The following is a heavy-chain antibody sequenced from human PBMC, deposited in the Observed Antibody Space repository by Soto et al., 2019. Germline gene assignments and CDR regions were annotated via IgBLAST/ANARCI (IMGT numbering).Heavy chain of an antibody. CDR3: ARDDVLCDGGRCYGVPLDV. V-gene: IGHV3-66*01. CDR2: IQSGGPT. J-gene: IGHJ6*04. Sequence: EVHLVESGGGLVQPGGSLRLSCAASGFTVSSKYMSWVRQAPGKGLEWVSLIQSGGPTYYADSVKGRFTISRDTSENTLHLQMDSLRAEDTAVYYCARDDVLCDGGRCYGVPLDVCGKGTTVTASS. CDR1: GFTVSSKY. D-gene: IGHD2-15*01.